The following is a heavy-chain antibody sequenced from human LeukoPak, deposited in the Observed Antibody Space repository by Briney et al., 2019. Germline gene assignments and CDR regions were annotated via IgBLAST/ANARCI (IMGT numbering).Heavy chain of an antibody. CDR3: ATSGGGNDYYYYYGMDV. CDR2: IIPIFGTA. J-gene: IGHJ6*04. CDR1: GGTFSSYA. D-gene: IGHD3-16*01. Sequence: ASVNVSCKASGGTFSSYAISWVRQAPGQGLEWMGGIIPIFGTANYAQKFQGRVTITADESTSTAYMELSSLRSEDTAVYYCATSGGGNDYYYYYGMDVWGKGTTVTVSS. V-gene: IGHV1-69*13.